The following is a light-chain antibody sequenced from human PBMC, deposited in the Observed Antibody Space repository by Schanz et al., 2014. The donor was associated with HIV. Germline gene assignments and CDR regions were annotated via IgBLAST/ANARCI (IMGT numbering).Light chain of an antibody. J-gene: IGLJ3*02. CDR3: SSYTSFGTLV. V-gene: IGLV2-14*02. CDR1: SSDVGIYNL. Sequence: QSVLTQPASVSGSPGQSITISCTGTSSDVGIYNLVSWYQQHPGKAPKLMIYEDSKRPSGVSNRFSGSKSGNTASLTVSGLQADDEAHYYCSSYTSFGTLVFGGGTQLTVL. CDR2: EDS.